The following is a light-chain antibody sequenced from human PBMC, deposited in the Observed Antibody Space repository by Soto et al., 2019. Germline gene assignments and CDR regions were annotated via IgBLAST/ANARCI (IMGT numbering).Light chain of an antibody. CDR1: SSNIGSNT. Sequence: QSVLTQPPSASGTPGQRVTISCSGRSSNIGSNTVNWYQQLPGTAPKLLIYSNNQRPSGVPDRFSGSKSGTSASLAISGLQSEDEADYYCAAWDDSLNGPYVFGTGTKSPS. CDR2: SNN. J-gene: IGLJ1*01. CDR3: AAWDDSLNGPYV. V-gene: IGLV1-44*01.